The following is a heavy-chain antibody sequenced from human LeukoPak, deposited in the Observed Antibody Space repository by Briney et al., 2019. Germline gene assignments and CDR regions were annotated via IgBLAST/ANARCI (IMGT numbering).Heavy chain of an antibody. CDR3: ARAPHSYDFWRGDYHYYYMDV. CDR1: GGSISSSSYY. J-gene: IGHJ6*03. D-gene: IGHD3-3*01. CDR2: IYYSGST. V-gene: IGHV4-39*01. Sequence: SETLSLTCTVSGGSISSSSYYWGWIRQPPGKGLEWIGSIYYSGSTYYNPSLKSRVTISVDTSKNQFSLKLSSVTAADTAVYYCARAPHSYDFWRGDYHYYYMDVWGKGTTVTVSS.